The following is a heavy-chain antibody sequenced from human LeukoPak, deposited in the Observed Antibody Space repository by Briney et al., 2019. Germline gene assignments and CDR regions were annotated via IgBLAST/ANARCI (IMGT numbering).Heavy chain of an antibody. D-gene: IGHD5-18*01. V-gene: IGHV3-23*01. CDR3: AKDHSGYSYGSDYFDY. J-gene: IGHJ4*02. Sequence: PGGSLRLSCAASGFTFSSYAMSWVRQAPGKGLEWVSAISGGGGSTYYADSVKGRFTISRDNSKNTLYLQMNSLRAEDTAVYYCAKDHSGYSYGSDYFDYWGQGTLVTVSS. CDR2: ISGGGGST. CDR1: GFTFSSYA.